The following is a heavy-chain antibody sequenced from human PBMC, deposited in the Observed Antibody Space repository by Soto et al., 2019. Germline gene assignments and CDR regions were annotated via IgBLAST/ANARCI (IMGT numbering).Heavy chain of an antibody. Sequence: SETLSLTCTVSGGSISSGGYYWSWIRQHPGKGLEWIGYIYYSGSTYYNPSLKSRVTISVDTSKDRFSLKLSSVTAADTAVYYCAVSRDGYSMDVWGQGTTVTVSS. J-gene: IGHJ6*02. V-gene: IGHV4-31*03. CDR3: AVSRDGYSMDV. D-gene: IGHD2-2*01. CDR2: IYYSGST. CDR1: GGSISSGGYY.